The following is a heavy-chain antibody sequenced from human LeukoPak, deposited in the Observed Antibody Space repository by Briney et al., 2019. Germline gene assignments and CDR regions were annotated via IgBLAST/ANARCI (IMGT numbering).Heavy chain of an antibody. D-gene: IGHD1-20*01. J-gene: IGHJ4*02. CDR2: LSGSGGST. CDR1: GFTFSSYA. V-gene: IGHV3-23*01. Sequence: PGGSLRLSCAASGFTFSSYAMSWVRQAPGKGLEWVSALSGSGGSTYYADSVKGRFTISRDNSKNTLYLQMNSLRAEDTAVYYCAKDPGITGSPSDYWGQGTLVTVSS. CDR3: AKDPGITGSPSDY.